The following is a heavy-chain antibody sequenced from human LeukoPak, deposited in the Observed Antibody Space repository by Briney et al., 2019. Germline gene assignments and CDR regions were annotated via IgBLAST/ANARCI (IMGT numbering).Heavy chain of an antibody. CDR1: GGSFSGYY. Sequence: PSETLSLTCAVYGGSFSGYYWSWIRQPPGKGLEWIGYIYYSGSTNYSPSLKSRLTISVDTSKNQFSLKLSSVTAADTAVYYCARTYGSGLGYFDLWGRGTLVTVSS. J-gene: IGHJ2*01. CDR2: IYYSGST. CDR3: ARTYGSGLGYFDL. D-gene: IGHD6-25*01. V-gene: IGHV4-59*01.